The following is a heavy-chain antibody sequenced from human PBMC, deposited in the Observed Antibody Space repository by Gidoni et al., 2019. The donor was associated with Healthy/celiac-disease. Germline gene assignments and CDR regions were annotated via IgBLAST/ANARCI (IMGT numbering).Heavy chain of an antibody. CDR3: ARDTPPEGDYGRYFDL. Sequence: QVQLVESGGGVVQPGRSLSLSWAASGFTFSSCGMHWVRQAPGKGLEWVAVIWYDGSNKYYADSVKGRFTISRDNSKNTLYLQMNSLRAEDTAVYYCARDTPPEGDYGRYFDLWGRGTLVTVSS. J-gene: IGHJ2*01. CDR1: GFTFSSCG. V-gene: IGHV3-33*01. CDR2: IWYDGSNK. D-gene: IGHD4-17*01.